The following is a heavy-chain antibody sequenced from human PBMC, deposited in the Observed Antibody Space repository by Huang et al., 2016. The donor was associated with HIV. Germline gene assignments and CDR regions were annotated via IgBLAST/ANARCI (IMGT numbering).Heavy chain of an antibody. J-gene: IGHJ6*02. CDR1: TFTFGAYW. CDR3: ATKTAGMDI. CDR2: IKQEETEK. V-gene: IGHV3-7*01. Sequence: VESGGRSVQPGGSIRLSCVGSTFTFGAYWMSWVRQPPGKGLEWGANIKQEETEKYYVDSVKGRFNISGDNAKKVLFLEMDALRVEDTAIYFCATKTAGMDIWGQGTTVIVSS.